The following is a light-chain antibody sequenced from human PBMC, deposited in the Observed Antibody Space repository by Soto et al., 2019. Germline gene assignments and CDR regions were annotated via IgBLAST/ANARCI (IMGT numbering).Light chain of an antibody. CDR3: QQYGSSGT. V-gene: IGKV3-20*01. J-gene: IGKJ1*01. Sequence: EIVLTQSPGTLSLSPGERATLSCRASQSVSNNYLAWYQQKPGQAPRLLLYGASNRATGIPDRFSGSGSGTDFTLTISSLEPEDLAVYYCQQYGSSGTFGQGTKGEIK. CDR2: GAS. CDR1: QSVSNNY.